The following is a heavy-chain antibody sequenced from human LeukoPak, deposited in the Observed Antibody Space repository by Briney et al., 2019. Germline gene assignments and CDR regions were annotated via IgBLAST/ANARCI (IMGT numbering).Heavy chain of an antibody. CDR2: INPNSGGT. J-gene: IGHJ4*02. V-gene: IGHV1-2*06. D-gene: IGHD4-11*01. CDR3: ARRGYSNYYFDY. Sequence: ASVKVSCKASGYTFTSYDINWVRQAPGQGLEWMGRINPNSGGTNYAQKFQGRVTMTRDTSISTAYMELSRLRSDDTAVYYCARRGYSNYYFDYWGQGTLVTVSS. CDR1: GYTFTSYD.